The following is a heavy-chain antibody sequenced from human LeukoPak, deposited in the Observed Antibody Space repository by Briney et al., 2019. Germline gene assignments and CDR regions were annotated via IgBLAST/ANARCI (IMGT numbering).Heavy chain of an antibody. J-gene: IGHJ4*02. Sequence: GGTLRLSCAASGFTFSNYGLSGVPHAPGKGREWVSGITGSGGSTYYADSVKGRFTISRDNSKNTLYLQMNSLRAEDTAIYYCARDERLLSFLKWGQGTLVTVSS. CDR2: ITGSGGST. CDR1: GFTFSNYG. CDR3: ARDERLLSFLK. D-gene: IGHD3-3*01. V-gene: IGHV3-23*01.